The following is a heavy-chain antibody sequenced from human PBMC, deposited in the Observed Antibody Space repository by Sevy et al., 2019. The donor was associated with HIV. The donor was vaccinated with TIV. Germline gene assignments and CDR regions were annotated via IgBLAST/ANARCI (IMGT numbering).Heavy chain of an antibody. V-gene: IGHV3-7*01. CDR3: ARDLYCGGDCPWYFDL. D-gene: IGHD2-21*02. CDR2: IKRDGSEK. CDR1: GFTFSSYW. Sequence: GGSLRLSCAASGFTFSSYWMSWVRQAPGKGLEWVANIKRDGSEKYYVDSVKGRFTISRDNAKNSLYLQMNSLRAEDTAVYYCARDLYCGGDCPWYFDLWGRGTLVTVSS. J-gene: IGHJ2*01.